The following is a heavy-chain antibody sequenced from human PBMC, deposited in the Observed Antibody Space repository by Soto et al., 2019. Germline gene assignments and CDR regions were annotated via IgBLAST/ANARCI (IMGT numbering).Heavy chain of an antibody. J-gene: IGHJ6*02. CDR2: IYPGDSDT. CDR3: AASIFYYGMDF. CDR1: GYTFTTYW. Sequence: GESLKISCKGSGYTFTTYWIGWVRQMPGKGLEWMGIIYPGDSDTKYNPSFQGEVTISADKSITTTYLRWTSLNASDTAIFSCAASIFYYGMDFWGQGTTVTGSS. V-gene: IGHV5-51*01.